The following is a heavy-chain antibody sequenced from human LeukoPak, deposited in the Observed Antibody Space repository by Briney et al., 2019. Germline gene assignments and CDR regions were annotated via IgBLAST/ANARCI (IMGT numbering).Heavy chain of an antibody. CDR2: IYYSGST. J-gene: IGHJ4*02. CDR1: GGSISSSSYY. V-gene: IGHV4-39*07. D-gene: IGHD1-26*01. Sequence: SETLSLTCTVSGGSISSSSYYWGWIRQPPGKGLEWIGTIYYSGSTYYNPSLKSRVTISVDTSKNQFSLKLSSVTAADTAVYYCARTVGATFFDYWGQGTLVTVSS. CDR3: ARTVGATFFDY.